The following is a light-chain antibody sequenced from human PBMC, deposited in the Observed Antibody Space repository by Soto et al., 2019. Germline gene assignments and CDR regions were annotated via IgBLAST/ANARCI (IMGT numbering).Light chain of an antibody. CDR1: QSISSW. CDR2: DAS. Sequence: GDRVTITCRASQSISSWLAWYQQKPGKAPKLLIYDASSLESGVPSRFSGSGSGTDFTLTISCLQSEDFATYYCQQYYSFPPVFGQGTKVDIK. V-gene: IGKV1-5*01. CDR3: QQYYSFPPV. J-gene: IGKJ1*01.